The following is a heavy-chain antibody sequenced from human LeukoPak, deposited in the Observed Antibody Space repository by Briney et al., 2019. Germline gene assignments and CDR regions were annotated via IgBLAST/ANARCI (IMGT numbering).Heavy chain of an antibody. Sequence: SETLSLTCTVSGGSISSGDYYWSWIRQPPGKGLEWIGYIYYSGSTYYNPSLKSRVTISVDTSKNQFSLKLSSVTAADTAVYCCARDNYYDSSGYYYDYWGQGTLVTVSS. D-gene: IGHD3-22*01. CDR2: IYYSGST. CDR3: ARDNYYDSSGYYYDY. V-gene: IGHV4-30-4*01. J-gene: IGHJ4*02. CDR1: GGSISSGDYY.